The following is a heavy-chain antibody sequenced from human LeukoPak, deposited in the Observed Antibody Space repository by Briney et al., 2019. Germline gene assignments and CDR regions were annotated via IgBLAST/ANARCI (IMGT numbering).Heavy chain of an antibody. D-gene: IGHD2-15*01. CDR3: ARDRASIVVVAATLYNWFDP. Sequence: SVKVSCKASGGTFSSYAISWVRQAPGQGLEWMGRIIPILGIANYAQKFQGRVTITADKSTSTAYMELSSVRSEDTAVYYCARDRASIVVVAATLYNWFDPWGQGTLVTVSS. CDR1: GGTFSSYA. CDR2: IIPILGIA. J-gene: IGHJ5*02. V-gene: IGHV1-69*04.